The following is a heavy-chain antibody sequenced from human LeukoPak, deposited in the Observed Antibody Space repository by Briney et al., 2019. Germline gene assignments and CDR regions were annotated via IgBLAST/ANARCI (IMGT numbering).Heavy chain of an antibody. CDR2: INLDGSTT. CDR1: GFTFSNYW. J-gene: IGHJ6*03. CDR3: ARDKTVSALRRDYMDV. V-gene: IGHV3-74*01. Sequence: GGSLRLSCVASGFTFSNYWMHWVRQVPGKGLVWVSRINLDGSTTTYADSVKGRFTISRDNAENTLYLQMNSLRAEDTALYYCARDKTVSALRRDYMDVWGKGTTVTVSS. D-gene: IGHD4-17*01.